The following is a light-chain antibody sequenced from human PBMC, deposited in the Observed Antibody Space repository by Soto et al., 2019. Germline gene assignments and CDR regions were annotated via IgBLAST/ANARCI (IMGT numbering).Light chain of an antibody. CDR3: QHYGYSQWT. J-gene: IGKJ1*01. Sequence: EIVLTQSPGTLSLSPGARAPLSCRASQSVSNNYLAWYQQKPGQAPRLLIYGVSTRATGIPDRFSGSGSGTEFTLTIRRLEPEDFAVYFCQHYGYSQWTFGQGTKVDIK. CDR2: GVS. CDR1: QSVSNNY. V-gene: IGKV3-20*01.